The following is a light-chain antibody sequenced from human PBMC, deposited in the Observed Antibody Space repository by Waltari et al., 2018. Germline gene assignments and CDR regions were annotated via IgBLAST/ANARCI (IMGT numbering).Light chain of an antibody. CDR2: QGN. Sequence: QTVVTQEPSLSVYPGGIVTPHSALSSGSVDPTSSATWSQQTPGQPPRTLVYQGNSRSSGVPERFSGSMLGNTAALTITGAQADDESHYFCFFYMGSGIWVSGGGTKLTVL. J-gene: IGLJ3*02. V-gene: IGLV8-61*01. CDR1: SGSVDPTSS. CDR3: FFYMGSGIWV.